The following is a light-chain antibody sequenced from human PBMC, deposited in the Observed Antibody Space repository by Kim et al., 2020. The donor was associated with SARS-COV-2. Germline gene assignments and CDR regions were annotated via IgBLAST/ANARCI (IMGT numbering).Light chain of an antibody. CDR1: RLGDKY. J-gene: IGLJ7*01. CDR2: QDT. CDR3: QAWDSSTAV. Sequence: VASGKTASITCSRDRLGDKYTYWYQQKPAQSPILVIYQDTKRPSEIPERFSGSNSGNTATLTISGTQAMDEADYYCQAWDSSTAVFGGGTQLTVL. V-gene: IGLV3-1*01.